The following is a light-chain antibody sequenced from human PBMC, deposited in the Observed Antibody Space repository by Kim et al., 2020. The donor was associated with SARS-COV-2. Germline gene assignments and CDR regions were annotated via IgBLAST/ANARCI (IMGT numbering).Light chain of an antibody. CDR2: DAF. Sequence: LSPGESATLSCRASQSVGSSVAWYQQKPGQAPRLLIYDAFSRATGIPARFSGSGSGTDFTLTISSLEPEDFAVYYCQQRGNWPLTFGQGTKVEIK. V-gene: IGKV3-11*01. J-gene: IGKJ1*01. CDR3: QQRGNWPLT. CDR1: QSVGSS.